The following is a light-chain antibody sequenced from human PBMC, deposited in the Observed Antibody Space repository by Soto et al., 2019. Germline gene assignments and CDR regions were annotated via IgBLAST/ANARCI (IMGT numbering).Light chain of an antibody. CDR2: DAS. CDR3: QQRSNWPPFT. J-gene: IGKJ4*01. V-gene: IGKV3-11*01. Sequence: EIVLTQSPATLSLSPGERATLSCRASQSVSSYLAWYKQKPGQAPRLLIYDASNRATGIPARFSGSGSGTDFTLTISSLEPEDCAVYYCQQRSNWPPFTFGGGTKVEIK. CDR1: QSVSSY.